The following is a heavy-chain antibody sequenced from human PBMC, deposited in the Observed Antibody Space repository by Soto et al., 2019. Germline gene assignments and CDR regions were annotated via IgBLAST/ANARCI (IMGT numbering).Heavy chain of an antibody. V-gene: IGHV3-23*01. D-gene: IGHD2-15*01. CDR3: AKVQVWEVAHFFAC. Sequence: EVLLLESGGGLVQPGGSVTLSCAVSGFTFSTYAMSWVRQAPGKGLEWVSTISASGGRTYYADSVKGRFTISRDTSENSLYLQMSSLRVDDTAVYYCAKVQVWEVAHFFACWGRGTLGTVSS. J-gene: IGHJ4*02. CDR1: GFTFSTYA. CDR2: ISASGGRT.